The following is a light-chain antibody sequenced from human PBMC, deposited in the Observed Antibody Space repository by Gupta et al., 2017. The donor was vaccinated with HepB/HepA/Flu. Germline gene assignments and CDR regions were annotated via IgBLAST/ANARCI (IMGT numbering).Light chain of an antibody. CDR1: SSNVGSNT. V-gene: IGLV1-44*01. Sequence: QSVLTQPPSASGTPGQRITISCSGSSSNVGSNTVNWSQQPPGTAPKLLIYNNNQRPSGVPDLFSGSKSGTSASLAISGLQSEDDADYYCAAWDDSLNGVVFGGGTKLTVL. CDR2: NNN. J-gene: IGLJ2*01. CDR3: AAWDDSLNGVV.